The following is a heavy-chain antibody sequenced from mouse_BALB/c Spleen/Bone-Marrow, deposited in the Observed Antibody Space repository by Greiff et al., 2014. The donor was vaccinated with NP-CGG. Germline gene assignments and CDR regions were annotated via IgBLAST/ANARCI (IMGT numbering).Heavy chain of an antibody. CDR1: GFNIKDTY. J-gene: IGHJ2*01. CDR3: ARYYYDYYFDY. D-gene: IGHD1-1*01. Sequence: EVHLVESGAELVKPGASVKLSCTASGFNIKDTYMRWVKQRPEQGLEWIGRIDPANGNTKYDPKFQGKATITADTSSNTAYLQLSSLTSEDTAVYYCARYYYDYYFDYWGQGTPLTVSA. V-gene: IGHV14-3*02. CDR2: IDPANGNT.